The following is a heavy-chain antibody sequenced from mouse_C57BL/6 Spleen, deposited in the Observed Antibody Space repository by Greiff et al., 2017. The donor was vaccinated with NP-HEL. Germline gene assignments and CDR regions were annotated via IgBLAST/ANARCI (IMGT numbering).Heavy chain of an antibody. J-gene: IGHJ3*01. D-gene: IGHD1-1*01. V-gene: IGHV5-17*01. CDR3: ARDDYYGSSYVWFAY. CDR2: ISSGSSTI. Sequence: DVHLVESGGGLVKPGGSLKLSCAASGFTFSDYGMHWVRQAPEKGLEWVAYISSGSSTIYYADTVKGRFTISRDNAKNTLFLQMTSLRSEDTAMYYCARDDYYGSSYVWFAYWGQGTLVTVSA. CDR1: GFTFSDYG.